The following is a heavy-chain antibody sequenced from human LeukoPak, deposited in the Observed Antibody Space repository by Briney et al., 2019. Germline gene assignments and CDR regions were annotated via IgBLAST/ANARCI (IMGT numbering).Heavy chain of an antibody. CDR3: GVGATGVDY. Sequence: SETLSLTCAVYGGSFSGYCWSWIRQPPGKGLEWIGEINHSGSTNYNPSLKSRVTISVDTSKNQFSLKLSSVTAADTAVYYCGVGATGVDYWGQGTLVTVSS. V-gene: IGHV4-34*01. CDR2: INHSGST. J-gene: IGHJ4*02. CDR1: GGSFSGYC. D-gene: IGHD1-26*01.